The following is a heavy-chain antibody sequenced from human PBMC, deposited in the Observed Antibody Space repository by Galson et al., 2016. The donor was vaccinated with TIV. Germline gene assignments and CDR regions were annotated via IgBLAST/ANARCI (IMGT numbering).Heavy chain of an antibody. CDR3: DRGYPAGRLTATKRGDAFDI. CDR1: GGSMSGGGYY. CDR2: IYYSGST. Sequence: TLSLTCSVSGGSMSGGGYYWNWIRQPPGKGLECIGHIYYSGSTYYNPTLKRRVVISVDTSNNQFSLKVTSVTAADRAVYYCDRGYPAGRLTATKRGDAFDIWGQGTKVAVSS. D-gene: IGHD1-1*01. V-gene: IGHV4-30-4*01. J-gene: IGHJ3*02.